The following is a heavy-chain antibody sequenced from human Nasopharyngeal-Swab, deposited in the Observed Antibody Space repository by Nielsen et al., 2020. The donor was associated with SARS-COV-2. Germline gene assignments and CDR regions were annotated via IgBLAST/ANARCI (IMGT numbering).Heavy chain of an antibody. Sequence: GESLKISCAASGFTFRSYDMHWVRQGTGKGLEWVSAIGNAGDTYYPGSVKGRFTISRENAKNSLYLQMNSLRAEDTAVYYCARERGEYGDYWGEAFDIWGQGTMVTVSS. V-gene: IGHV3-13*01. CDR2: IGNAGDT. CDR1: GFTFRSYD. D-gene: IGHD4-17*01. CDR3: ARERGEYGDYWGEAFDI. J-gene: IGHJ3*02.